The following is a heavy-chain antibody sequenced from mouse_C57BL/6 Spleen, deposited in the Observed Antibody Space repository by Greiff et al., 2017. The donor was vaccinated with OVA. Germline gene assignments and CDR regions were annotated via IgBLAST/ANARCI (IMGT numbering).Heavy chain of an antibody. CDR3: ARSAGTRRYFDV. J-gene: IGHJ1*03. V-gene: IGHV1-50*01. CDR2: IDPSDSYN. Sequence: QVQLQQPGAELVKPGASVKLSCKASGYTFTSYWMQWVKQRPGQGLEWIGEIDPSDSYNNYNQKFKGKATLTVDTSSSTAYMQLSSLTSEDSAVYYYARSAGTRRYFDVWGTGTTVTVSS. D-gene: IGHD4-1*01. CDR1: GYTFTSYW.